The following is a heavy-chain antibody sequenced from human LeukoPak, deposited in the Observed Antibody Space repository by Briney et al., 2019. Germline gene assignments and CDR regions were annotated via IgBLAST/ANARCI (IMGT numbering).Heavy chain of an antibody. CDR1: GGTFSSYA. J-gene: IGHJ4*02. D-gene: IGHD6-19*01. CDR3: ATRIAVAGTAYYFDY. CDR2: IIPIFGTA. V-gene: IGHV1-69*13. Sequence: SVKVSCKASGGTFSSYAISWVRQAPGQGLEWMGGIIPIFGTANYAQKFQGRVTITADESTSTAYMELSSLRSEDTAVYYCATRIAVAGTAYYFDYWGQGTLVTVSS.